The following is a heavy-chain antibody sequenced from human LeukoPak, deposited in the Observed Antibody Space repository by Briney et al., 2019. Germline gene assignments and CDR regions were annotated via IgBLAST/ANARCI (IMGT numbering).Heavy chain of an antibody. Sequence: GGSLRLSCAASGFTFSSYSMNWVRQAPGKGLEWVSSISSSSSYIYYADSVKGRFTISRDNAKNSLYLQMNSLRAEDTAVYYCARAIAAAGTYYYYYYMDVWGKGTTVTISS. CDR2: ISSSSSYI. CDR3: ARAIAAAGTYYYYYYMDV. J-gene: IGHJ6*03. CDR1: GFTFSSYS. D-gene: IGHD6-13*01. V-gene: IGHV3-21*04.